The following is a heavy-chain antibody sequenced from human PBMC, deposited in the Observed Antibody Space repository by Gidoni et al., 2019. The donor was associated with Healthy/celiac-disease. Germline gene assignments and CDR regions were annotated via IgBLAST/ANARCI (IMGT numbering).Heavy chain of an antibody. V-gene: IGHV1-2*02. CDR1: GYTCPGYY. Sequence: QVQLVQSGAEVKKPGATVKVSCKASGYTCPGYYSHWVRQAPGQGLEWMGWINPNSGGTNYEQKCQGRVTMTSDTSISTAYMELSRLRSDDTAVYYCARVAVAGTAGDAFDIWGQGTMVTVSS. J-gene: IGHJ3*02. CDR3: ARVAVAGTAGDAFDI. CDR2: INPNSGGT. D-gene: IGHD6-19*01.